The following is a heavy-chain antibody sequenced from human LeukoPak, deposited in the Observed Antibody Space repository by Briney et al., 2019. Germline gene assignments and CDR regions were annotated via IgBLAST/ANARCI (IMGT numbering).Heavy chain of an antibody. Sequence: SETLSLTCTVSGYSISSGYYWGWIRPPPGKGLEWIGSIYHSGSTYYNPSLKSRVTISVDTSKNQFSLKLSSVTAADTAVYYCARDQYYDFWSGYYYYYYMDVWGKGTTVTVSS. CDR1: GYSISSGYY. J-gene: IGHJ6*03. D-gene: IGHD3-3*01. CDR3: ARDQYYDFWSGYYYYYYMDV. V-gene: IGHV4-38-2*02. CDR2: IYHSGST.